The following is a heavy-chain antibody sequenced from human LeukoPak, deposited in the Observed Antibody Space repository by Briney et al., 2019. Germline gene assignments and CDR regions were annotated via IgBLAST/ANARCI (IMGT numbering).Heavy chain of an antibody. CDR2: INHSGST. CDR3: ARGRRITMVRGVPYAV. V-gene: IGHV4-34*01. D-gene: IGHD3-10*01. CDR1: GGTFSGYY. Sequence: AETLSLTCAVYGGTFSGYYWSWIRQPPGKGLEWVGEINHSGSTNYNPSPKSRVTISVDTSNNQFTLKLSSVTDADTAGYYCARGRRITMVRGVPYAVWGKGTTVTVSS. J-gene: IGHJ6*04.